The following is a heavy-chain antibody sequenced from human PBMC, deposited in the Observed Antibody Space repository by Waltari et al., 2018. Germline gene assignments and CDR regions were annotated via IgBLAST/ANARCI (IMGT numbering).Heavy chain of an antibody. Sequence: QVQMVESGGGVVQPGGSLRLSCEASGFTFISYGLHWVRQPPCQGLDWVAFIRYDGSNKYYADSVKGRFTISRDNSENTLYLQMNSLRAEDTAVYYCAKDRPHYYDSSGYQYYFDYWGQGTLVTVSS. CDR2: IRYDGSNK. V-gene: IGHV3-30*02. D-gene: IGHD3-22*01. CDR3: AKDRPHYYDSSGYQYYFDY. CDR1: GFTFISYG. J-gene: IGHJ4*02.